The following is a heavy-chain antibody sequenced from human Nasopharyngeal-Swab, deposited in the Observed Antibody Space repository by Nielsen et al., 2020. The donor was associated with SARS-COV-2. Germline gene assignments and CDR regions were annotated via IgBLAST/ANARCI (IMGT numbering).Heavy chain of an antibody. CDR1: GFTFSSYG. CDR2: ISYDGSNK. V-gene: IGHV3-30*18. J-gene: IGHJ4*02. D-gene: IGHD7-27*01. Sequence: GGSLRLSCAASGFTFSSYGMHWVRQAPGKGLEWVAVISYDGSNKYYVDSVKGRFTISRDNSKNTLYLQMNSLRAEDTAVYYCAKLSWGLETFDYWGQGTLVTVSS. CDR3: AKLSWGLETFDY.